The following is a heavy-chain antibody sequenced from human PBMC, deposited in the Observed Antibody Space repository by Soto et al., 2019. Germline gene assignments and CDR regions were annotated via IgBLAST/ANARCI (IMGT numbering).Heavy chain of an antibody. CDR3: AREFFKTVFRAFDI. CDR2: TYYKSKWYN. J-gene: IGHJ3*02. D-gene: IGHD3-3*01. Sequence: SETLSLTCAISGDSVSSNSAAWNWIRQSPSRGLEWLGRTYYKSKWYNDYAVSVKSRISINPDSSKNQFSLKLSSVTAADTAVYYCAREFFKTVFRAFDIWGQGTMVTVSS. CDR1: GDSVSSNSAA. V-gene: IGHV6-1*01.